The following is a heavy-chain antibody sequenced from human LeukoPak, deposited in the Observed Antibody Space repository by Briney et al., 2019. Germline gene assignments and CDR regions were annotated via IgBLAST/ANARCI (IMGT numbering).Heavy chain of an antibody. Sequence: GGSLRLSCAASEFTFSSYAMSWVRQAPGKGLEWVSAISGSGGRTYYADSVKGRFTISRDNSKNTLYLQMNSLRAEDTAVYYCAKDRILWFGELLFDYWGQGTLVTVSS. D-gene: IGHD3-10*01. CDR2: ISGSGGRT. CDR3: AKDRILWFGELLFDY. CDR1: EFTFSSYA. V-gene: IGHV3-23*01. J-gene: IGHJ4*02.